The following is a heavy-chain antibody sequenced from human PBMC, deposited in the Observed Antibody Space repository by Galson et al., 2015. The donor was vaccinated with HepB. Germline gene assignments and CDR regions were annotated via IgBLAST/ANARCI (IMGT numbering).Heavy chain of an antibody. D-gene: IGHD6-19*01. Sequence: SVKVSCKASGYTFTNYGFSWVRQAPGQGLEWMGRINPNSGGTNYAQKFQGRVTMTRDTSISTAYMELSRLRSDDTAVYYCARETYSSGSLDAFDIWGQGTMVTVSS. CDR3: ARETYSSGSLDAFDI. CDR2: INPNSGGT. J-gene: IGHJ3*02. V-gene: IGHV1-2*06. CDR1: GYTFTNYG.